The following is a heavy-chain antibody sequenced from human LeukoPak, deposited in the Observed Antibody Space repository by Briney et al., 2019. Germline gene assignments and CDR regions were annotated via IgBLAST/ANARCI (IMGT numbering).Heavy chain of an antibody. CDR3: ARSKTTIDDRLFDP. Sequence: SETLSLTCTVSGGSMNDFYWAWIRQPPGKGLEWIGSVYSRGSTYYNPSLQSRIIISVDTSKNQFSLILRSVTAADTSVYYCARSKTTIDDRLFDPWGQGTLVTVSS. V-gene: IGHV4-39*01. D-gene: IGHD1-1*01. CDR1: GGSMNDFY. CDR2: VYSRGST. J-gene: IGHJ5*02.